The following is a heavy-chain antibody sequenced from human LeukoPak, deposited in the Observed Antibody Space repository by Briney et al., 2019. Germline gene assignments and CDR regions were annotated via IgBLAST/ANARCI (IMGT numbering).Heavy chain of an antibody. CDR1: GGTFSSYA. CDR2: IIPIFSTA. CDR3: ARESSLTVRGVIMNYFDY. V-gene: IGHV1-69*13. Sequence: ASVKVSCKASGGTFSSYAISWVRQAPGQGLEWMGGIIPIFSTANYAQKFQGRVTITADESTSTAYMELSSLRSEDTAVYYCARESSLTVRGVIMNYFDYWGQGTLVTVSS. J-gene: IGHJ4*02. D-gene: IGHD3-10*01.